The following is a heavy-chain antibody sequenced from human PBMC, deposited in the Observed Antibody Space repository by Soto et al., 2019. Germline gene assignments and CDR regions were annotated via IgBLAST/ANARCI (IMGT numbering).Heavy chain of an antibody. J-gene: IGHJ4*02. D-gene: IGHD3-10*01. V-gene: IGHV1-69*01. CDR2: IIPIFGTP. CDR1: GGIFRTYA. CDR3: ARDRDEDGSGNYYNRIDF. Sequence: QVQLVQSGAEVKKPGSSVKVSCKASGGIFRTYAISWLRQGPGQGLEWMGGIIPIFGTPNYAQRFQGRVTITADESTSTAYMELSRLRSEDTAVYYCARDRDEDGSGNYYNRIDFWGQGTLVIVSS.